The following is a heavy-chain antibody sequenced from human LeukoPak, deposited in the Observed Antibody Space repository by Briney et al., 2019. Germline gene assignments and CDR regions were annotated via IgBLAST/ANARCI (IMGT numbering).Heavy chain of an antibody. CDR2: VYHSGST. CDR1: GYSISSGYH. J-gene: IGHJ4*02. CDR3: VKEGEGSISH. V-gene: IGHV4-38-2*02. Sequence: SETLSLICTVSGYSISSGYHWGWIRQPPGKGLEWIGSVYHSGSTYYNPSLKSRVAISIDTSKNQISLRLSSVTAADTAVYYCVKEGEGSISHWGQGTLVTVSS. D-gene: IGHD3-16*01.